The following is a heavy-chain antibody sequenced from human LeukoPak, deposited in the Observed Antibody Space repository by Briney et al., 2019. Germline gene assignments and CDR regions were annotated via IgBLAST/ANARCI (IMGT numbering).Heavy chain of an antibody. V-gene: IGHV4-39*07. J-gene: IGHJ4*02. D-gene: IGHD3-9*01. CDR3: ARTNDILTGYPFDY. CDR2: IYYSGST. CDR1: GGSISSSSYY. Sequence: SETLSLTCTVSGGSISSSSYYWGWIRQPPGKGLEWIGSIYYSGSTYYNPSLKSRVTISVDTVKNQFSLKLGSVTAADTAVYDCARTNDILTGYPFDYWGQGTLVTVSS.